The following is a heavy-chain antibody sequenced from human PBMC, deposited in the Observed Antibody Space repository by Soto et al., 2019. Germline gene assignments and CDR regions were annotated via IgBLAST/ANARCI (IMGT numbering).Heavy chain of an antibody. CDR1: GYTFTGYY. J-gene: IGHJ6*03. V-gene: IGHV1-2*02. CDR2: INPNSGGT. D-gene: IGHD2-15*01. Sequence: QVQLVQSGAEVKKPGASVKVSCKAYGYTFTGYYMHWVRQAPGQGLEWRGWINPNSGGTNYAQQLQGVVTMTRDTSISTAYMELSRLRTDDTAVYYCARLGCSCYSCLFYMDVWGKGPTLTVSS. CDR3: ARLGCSCYSCLFYMDV.